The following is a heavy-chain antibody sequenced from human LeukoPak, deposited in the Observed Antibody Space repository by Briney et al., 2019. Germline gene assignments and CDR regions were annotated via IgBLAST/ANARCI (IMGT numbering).Heavy chain of an antibody. J-gene: IGHJ6*03. V-gene: IGHV2-5*01. CDR1: GFSLSTRGVG. CDR3: ARHYYHRGEDYYDMDV. Sequence: SGPTLLNPTQTLTLTCTFSGFSLSTRGVGVGWIRQPPGKALEWLALVYWNDNKRYSPSLKSRLSITQDTSKTQVVLTMTNMDPVDTATYYCARHYYHRGEDYYDMDVWGKGTTVTISS. D-gene: IGHD3-22*01. CDR2: VYWNDNK.